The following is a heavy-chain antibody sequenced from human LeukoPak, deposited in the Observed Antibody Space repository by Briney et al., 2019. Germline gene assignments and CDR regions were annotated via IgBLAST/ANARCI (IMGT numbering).Heavy chain of an antibody. V-gene: IGHV1-2*02. J-gene: IGHJ5*02. CDR1: GYTFSGYY. CDR3: ARADCTGGTCYGWFDP. D-gene: IGHD2-15*01. Sequence: ASVKVSCKASGYTFSGYYIHWVRQAPGQGLEWMGWINPDSGGTNYAQKFQGRITITRDTSISTAYMELSRLRSDDTPAYYCARADCTGGTCYGWFDPWGQGTLVTVSS. CDR2: INPDSGGT.